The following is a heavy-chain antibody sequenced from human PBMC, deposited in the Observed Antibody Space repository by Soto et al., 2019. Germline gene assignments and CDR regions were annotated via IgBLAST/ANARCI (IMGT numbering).Heavy chain of an antibody. CDR3: VRRFGSGSYDNSRPDY. Sequence: QVQLVQSGAEVKKPGSSVKVSCKASGGTFSSYAISWVRQAPGQGLEWMGGIIPIFGTANYAQKFQGRVTITADESTSTVYLGRSSLRSEVSAVSDCVRRFGSGSYDNSRPDYWGQGTLVTVSS. D-gene: IGHD3-10*01. J-gene: IGHJ4*02. CDR1: GGTFSSYA. V-gene: IGHV1-69*12. CDR2: IIPIFGTA.